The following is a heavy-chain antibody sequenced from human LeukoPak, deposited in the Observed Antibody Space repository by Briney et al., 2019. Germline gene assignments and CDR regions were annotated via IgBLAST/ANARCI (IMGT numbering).Heavy chain of an antibody. D-gene: IGHD3-3*01. J-gene: IGHJ3*02. CDR1: RFTFSRYA. CDR2: ISSDGSNK. CDR3: ARDREWLSPLAAFDI. Sequence: GALRLSCAASRFTFSRYAIHWVRQAPGKGLEWVAIISSDGSNKYYAESVKGRFTISRDNSKNTLYLQMNSLRAEDTAVYYCARDREWLSPLAAFDIWGQGTMVTVSS. V-gene: IGHV3-30-3*01.